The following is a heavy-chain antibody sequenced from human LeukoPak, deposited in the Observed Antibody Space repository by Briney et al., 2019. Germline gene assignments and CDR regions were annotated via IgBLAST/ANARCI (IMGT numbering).Heavy chain of an antibody. CDR1: GGTFSSYA. V-gene: IGHV1-69*13. CDR3: ARDRRYYYDSSGSIGSYSVNWFDP. CDR2: IIPIFGTA. Sequence: GASVKVSCKASGGTFSSYAISWVRQAPGQGLEWMGGIIPIFGTANYAQKLQGRVTITADESTSTAYMELSSLRSEDTAVYYCARDRRYYYDSSGSIGSYSVNWFDPWGQGTLVTVSS. J-gene: IGHJ5*02. D-gene: IGHD3-22*01.